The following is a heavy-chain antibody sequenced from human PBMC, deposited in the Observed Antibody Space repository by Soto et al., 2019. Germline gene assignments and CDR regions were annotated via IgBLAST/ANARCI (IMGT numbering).Heavy chain of an antibody. D-gene: IGHD3-22*01. CDR2: IYHSGST. CDR3: ARLASNYYDSSGYYYYYYGMDV. Sequence: QVQLQESGPGLVKPSGTLSLTCAVSGGSISSSNWWSWVRQPPGKGLEWIGEIYHSGSTNYNPSLKSRVTISVDKSKNQFSLKLSSVTAADTAVYYCARLASNYYDSSGYYYYYYGMDVWGQGTTVTVSS. J-gene: IGHJ6*02. CDR1: GGSISSSNW. V-gene: IGHV4-4*02.